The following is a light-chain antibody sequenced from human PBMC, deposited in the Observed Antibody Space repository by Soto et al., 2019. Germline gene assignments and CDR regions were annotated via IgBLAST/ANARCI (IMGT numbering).Light chain of an antibody. CDR3: QQRKSYPLT. CDR1: QDISSH. J-gene: IGKJ4*01. V-gene: IGKV1-9*01. Sequence: DIQFTQSPSFPSASVGDRVTITCRASQDISSHLAWFQQKPGKAPKLLIYAASTLQSGVPSRFSGSGSGTEFTLTISSLQPEDFATYYCQQRKSYPLTFGGGTKVDIK. CDR2: AAS.